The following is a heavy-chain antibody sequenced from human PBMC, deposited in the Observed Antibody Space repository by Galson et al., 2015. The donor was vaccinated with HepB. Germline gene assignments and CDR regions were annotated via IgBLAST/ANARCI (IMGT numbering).Heavy chain of an antibody. CDR3: ARHYGDYVVGYFDY. V-gene: IGHV4-39*01. CDR1: GGSISSSSYY. D-gene: IGHD4-17*01. Sequence: ETLSLTCTVSGGSISSSSYYWGWIRQPPGKGLEWIGSIYYSGSTYYNPSLKSRVTISVDTSKNQFSLKLSSVTAADTAVYYCARHYGDYVVGYFDYWGQGTLVTVSS. CDR2: IYYSGST. J-gene: IGHJ4*02.